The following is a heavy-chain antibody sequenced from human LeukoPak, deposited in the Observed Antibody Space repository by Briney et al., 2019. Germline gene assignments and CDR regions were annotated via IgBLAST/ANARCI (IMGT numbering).Heavy chain of an antibody. J-gene: IGHJ5*02. V-gene: IGHV3-23*01. CDR2: ISGSGDST. Sequence: PGGSLRLSCAASGFTFSNYAMSWVRQAPGKGLEWVSPISGSGDSTFYADSVKGRFTISRDNSKDTLYLQMNSLRAEDTAVYYCAKDAYYFDSSGYPDNWFDPWGQGTLVTVSS. CDR3: AKDAYYFDSSGYPDNWFDP. D-gene: IGHD3-22*01. CDR1: GFTFSNYA.